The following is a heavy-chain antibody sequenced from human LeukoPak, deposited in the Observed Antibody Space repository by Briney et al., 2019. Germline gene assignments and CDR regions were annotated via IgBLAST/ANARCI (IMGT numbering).Heavy chain of an antibody. Sequence: SETLSLTCAVYGGSLSGYYWSWIRQPPGKGLEWIGEINHSGSTNYNPSLKSRVTISVDTSKNQFSLKLSSVTAADTAVYYCARGRGAAVDYWGQGTLVTVSS. D-gene: IGHD6-13*01. J-gene: IGHJ4*02. CDR1: GGSLSGYY. CDR3: ARGRGAAVDY. CDR2: INHSGST. V-gene: IGHV4-34*01.